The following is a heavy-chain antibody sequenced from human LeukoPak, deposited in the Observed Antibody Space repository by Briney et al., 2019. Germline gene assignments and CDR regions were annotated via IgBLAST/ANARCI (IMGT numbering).Heavy chain of an antibody. Sequence: GGSLRLSCAASGFSFSAYWMTWDRQAPGTGLEWVANINPAGSETYYVDPVKGRFSIPRDNAKNLVYLQMNSLRAEDTAVYHCARFGYVAAVDVWGQGTPVTVSS. J-gene: IGHJ4*02. CDR3: ARFGYVAAVDV. CDR2: INPAGSET. V-gene: IGHV3-7*01. D-gene: IGHD2-15*01. CDR1: GFSFSAYW.